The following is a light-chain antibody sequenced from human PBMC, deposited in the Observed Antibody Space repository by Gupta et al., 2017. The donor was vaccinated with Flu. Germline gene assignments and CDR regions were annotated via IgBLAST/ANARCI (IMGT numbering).Light chain of an antibody. CDR3: QQYGSSPRS. CDR2: GAS. Sequence: ELVFTPSPGSLSLSPGERATLSCRASQSVSSSYLAWYQQKPGQAPRLLIYGASSRATGIPDRFSGSGSGTDFTLTISRLEPEDFAVYYCQQYGSSPRSFGQGTKLEIK. J-gene: IGKJ2*03. V-gene: IGKV3-20*01. CDR1: QSVSSSY.